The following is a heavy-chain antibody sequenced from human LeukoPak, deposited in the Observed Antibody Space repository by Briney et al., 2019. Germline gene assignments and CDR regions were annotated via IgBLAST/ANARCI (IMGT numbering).Heavy chain of an antibody. D-gene: IGHD3-16*02. CDR2: ISGSGGST. CDR1: GFTFSSYA. J-gene: IGHJ4*02. Sequence: GGSLRLSCAASGFTFSSYAMSWVRQAPGKGLEWVSAISGSGGSTYYADSVKGRFTISRDNSKNTLYLQMNSLRAEDTAVYYCARGFYDYVWGSYHNDYWGQGTLVTVSS. CDR3: ARGFYDYVWGSYHNDY. V-gene: IGHV3-23*01.